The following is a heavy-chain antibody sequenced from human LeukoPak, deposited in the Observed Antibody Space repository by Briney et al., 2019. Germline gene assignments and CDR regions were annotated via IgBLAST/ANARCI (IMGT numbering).Heavy chain of an antibody. CDR2: INPNSGGT. V-gene: IGHV1-2*02. CDR3: ARVARTYSSSSFISDY. J-gene: IGHJ4*02. D-gene: IGHD6-6*01. Sequence: ASVKVSCKASGYTFTCYYMHWVRQAPGQGLEWMGWINPNSGGTNYAQKFQGRVTMTRDTSISTAYMELSRLRSDDTAVYYCARVARTYSSSSFISDYWGQGTLVTVSS. CDR1: GYTFTCYY.